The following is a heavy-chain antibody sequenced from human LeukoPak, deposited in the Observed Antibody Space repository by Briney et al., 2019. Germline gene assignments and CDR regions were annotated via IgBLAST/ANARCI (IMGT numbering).Heavy chain of an antibody. Sequence: QPGGSLRLSCAASGFTFSSYAMSWVRQAPGKGLEWVSAISGSGGSTYYADSVKGRFTISRDNSKSTLYLQMNSLRAEDTAVYYCAKVEALVGATPDYWGQGTLVTVSS. CDR2: ISGSGGST. V-gene: IGHV3-23*01. CDR3: AKVEALVGATPDY. CDR1: GFTFSSYA. J-gene: IGHJ4*02. D-gene: IGHD1-26*01.